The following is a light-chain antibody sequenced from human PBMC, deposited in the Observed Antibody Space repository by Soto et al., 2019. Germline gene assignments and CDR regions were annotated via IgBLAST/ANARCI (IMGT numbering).Light chain of an antibody. CDR1: QSISSW. CDR3: LQYNSYSTWT. J-gene: IGKJ1*01. V-gene: IGKV1-5*03. Sequence: DIQMTQSPSTLSASVGDRVTITCRASQSISSWLAWYQQKPGKAPKLLIYKASSLESGVPLTFSGSGSGTEFTLTISSLQPDDFATYYCLQYNSYSTWTFGQGTKVEIK. CDR2: KAS.